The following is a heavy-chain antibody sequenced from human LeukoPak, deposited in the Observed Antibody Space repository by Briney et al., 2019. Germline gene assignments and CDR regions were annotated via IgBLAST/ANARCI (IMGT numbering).Heavy chain of an antibody. V-gene: IGHV4-30-4*01. CDR2: IYYSGST. CDR1: GGSISSGDYY. CDR3: ARVTAPGSSWAFDY. Sequence: PSETLSLTCTVSGGSISSGDYYWSWIRQPPVKGLEWIGYIYYSGSTYYNPSLKSRITISVDTSKNQFSLKLSSVTAADTAVYYCARVTAPGSSWAFDYWGQGTLVTVSS. J-gene: IGHJ4*02. D-gene: IGHD6-13*01.